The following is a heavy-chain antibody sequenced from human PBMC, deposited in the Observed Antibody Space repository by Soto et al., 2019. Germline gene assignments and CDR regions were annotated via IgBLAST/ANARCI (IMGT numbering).Heavy chain of an antibody. CDR1: GYTFTSYG. D-gene: IGHD2-21*02. J-gene: IGHJ5*02. Sequence: SVKVSCKASGYTFTSYGISWVRQAPGQGLEWMGRIIPILGIANYAQKFQGRVTITADKSTSTAYMELSSLRSEDTAVYYCATTVHNWFDPWGQGTLVTVS. V-gene: IGHV1-69*04. CDR2: IIPILGIA. CDR3: ATTVHNWFDP.